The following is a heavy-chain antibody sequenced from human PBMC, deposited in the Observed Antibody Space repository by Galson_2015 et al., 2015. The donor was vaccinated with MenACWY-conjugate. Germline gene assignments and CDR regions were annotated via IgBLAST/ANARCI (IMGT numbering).Heavy chain of an antibody. CDR1: GFTFRNYW. CDR3: ARDHPSTYGIAWDLVEL. Sequence: SLRLSCAVSGFTFRNYWMTWVRQAPGKGLEWVASIKKDGSEKYYVDSVKGRFTISRDNTKNSMYLEMNSLRAEDTAVYYCARDHPSTYGIAWDLVELWGQGTMVTVSS. D-gene: IGHD4-17*01. CDR2: IKKDGSEK. V-gene: IGHV3-7*03. J-gene: IGHJ3*01.